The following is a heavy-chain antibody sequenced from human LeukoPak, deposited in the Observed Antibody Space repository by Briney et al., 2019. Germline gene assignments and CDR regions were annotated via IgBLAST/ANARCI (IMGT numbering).Heavy chain of an antibody. J-gene: IGHJ5*01. Sequence: SETLSLTCTVSGGSISSYRYSWGWIRQPPGKGLEWIGSMYYSGSADYNSSLKSRVTISVDTSKSQFSLRLSSVTAADTDLYYCARHTYDSSGYLPDSWGQGTLVTVSS. CDR1: GGSISSYRYS. V-gene: IGHV4-39*01. D-gene: IGHD3-22*01. CDR2: MYYSGSA. CDR3: ARHTYDSSGYLPDS.